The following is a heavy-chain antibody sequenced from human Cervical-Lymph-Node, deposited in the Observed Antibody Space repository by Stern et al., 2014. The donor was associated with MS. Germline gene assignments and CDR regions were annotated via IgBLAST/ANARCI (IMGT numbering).Heavy chain of an antibody. CDR1: GYSFSNFW. CDR3: AKGAGATLRRFDY. V-gene: IGHV5-51*03. CDR2: IYPADSDT. Sequence: QLVQSGADVKKSGESLRISCKGSGYSFSNFWIGWVRQMPGRGLEWMGIIYPADSDTTYSPSFQGQVTISADKSINTTYLQWSSLKASDTAIYYCAKGAGATLRRFDYWGQGTLVTVSS. D-gene: IGHD1-14*01. J-gene: IGHJ4*02.